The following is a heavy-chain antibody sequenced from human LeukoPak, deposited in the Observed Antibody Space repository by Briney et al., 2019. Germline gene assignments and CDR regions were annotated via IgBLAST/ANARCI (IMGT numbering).Heavy chain of an antibody. D-gene: IGHD4-17*01. CDR1: GFSFSDYN. Sequence: GGSLRLSCAASGFSFSDYNMNWVRQAPGKGLEWVSSISSGSSYIYYADSVKGRFTISRDNAKNSLYLQMNSLRAEDTAVYYCARDDGTTVTTSPPFDYWGQGTLVTVSS. J-gene: IGHJ4*02. V-gene: IGHV3-21*06. CDR2: ISSGSSYI. CDR3: ARDDGTTVTTSPPFDY.